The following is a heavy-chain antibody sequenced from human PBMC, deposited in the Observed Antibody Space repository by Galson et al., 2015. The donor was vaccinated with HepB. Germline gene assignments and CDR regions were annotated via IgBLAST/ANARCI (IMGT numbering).Heavy chain of an antibody. J-gene: IGHJ3*02. D-gene: IGHD3-22*01. Sequence: LTCTVSGGSISSYYWSWIRQPPGKGLEWIGYIYYSGSTNYNPSLKSRVTISVDTSKNQFSLKLSSVTAADTAVYYCATTYYYDSSGYDPAFDIWGQGTMVTVSS. CDR3: ATTYYYDSSGYDPAFDI. V-gene: IGHV4-59*01. CDR2: IYYSGST. CDR1: GGSISSYY.